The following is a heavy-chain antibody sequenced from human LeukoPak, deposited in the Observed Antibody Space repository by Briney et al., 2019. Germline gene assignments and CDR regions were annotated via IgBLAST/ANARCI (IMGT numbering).Heavy chain of an antibody. CDR1: GYTFTDYY. J-gene: IGHJ4*02. CDR2: INPNSGGT. CDR3: ARAGFGIAVAAH. Sequence: ASVKVSCKASGYTFTDYYMHWVRQAPGQGLEWMGWINPNSGGTNYAQKFQGWVTMTRDTSISTAYMELSRLRSDDTAVYYCARAGFGIAVAAHWGQGTLVTVSS. D-gene: IGHD6-19*01. V-gene: IGHV1-2*04.